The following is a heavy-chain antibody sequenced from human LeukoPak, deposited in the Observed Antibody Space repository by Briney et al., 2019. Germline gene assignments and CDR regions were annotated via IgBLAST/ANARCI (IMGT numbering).Heavy chain of an antibody. D-gene: IGHD3-22*01. J-gene: IGHJ3*02. V-gene: IGHV3-21*01. CDR3: ARDARYYYDSSGYYPDAFDI. CDR1: GFTFSSYS. Sequence: GGSLRLSCAASGFTFSSYSMNWVRQAPGKGLEWVSSISSSSCYIYYADSVKGRFTISRDNAKNSLYLQMNSLRAEDTAVYYCARDARYYYDSSGYYPDAFDIWGQGTMVTVSS. CDR2: ISSSSCYI.